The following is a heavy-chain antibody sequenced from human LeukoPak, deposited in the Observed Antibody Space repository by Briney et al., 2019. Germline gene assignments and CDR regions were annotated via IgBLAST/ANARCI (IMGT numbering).Heavy chain of an antibody. CDR1: GFSLSTSGMC. CDR3: ARIQHSSSWDYFDY. J-gene: IGHJ4*02. V-gene: IGHV2-70*11. Sequence: SGPTLVNPTQTLTLTCTFSGFSLSTSGMCVSWIRQPPGKALEWLARIDWDDDKYYSTSLKTRLTISKDTSKNQVVLTMTNMDPVDTATYYCARIQHSSSWDYFDYWGQGTLVTVSS. CDR2: IDWDDDK. D-gene: IGHD6-13*01.